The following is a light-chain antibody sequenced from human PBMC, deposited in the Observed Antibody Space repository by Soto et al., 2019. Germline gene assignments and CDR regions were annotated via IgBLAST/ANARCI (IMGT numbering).Light chain of an antibody. CDR1: SSDVGGYNY. Sequence: QAVLTQPASVSGSPGQSITISCTGTSSDVGGYNYVSWYQQHPGKAPKLMIYDVSKRPSGVPDRFSGSKSGNTASLTISGLQAEDEADYYCCSYAGSYVYVFGTGTKLTVL. CDR2: DVS. V-gene: IGLV2-11*01. J-gene: IGLJ1*01. CDR3: CSYAGSYVYV.